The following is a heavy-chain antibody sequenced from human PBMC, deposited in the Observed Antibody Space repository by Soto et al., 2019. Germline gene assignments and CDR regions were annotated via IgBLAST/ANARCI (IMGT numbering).Heavy chain of an antibody. D-gene: IGHD2-2*01. Sequence: PGESLKISCKGSGYSFTSYWIGWVRQKPGKGLEWKGIIYPGDSDTRYSPSFQGQVTISADKSISFAYLQWSSLKASDTAMYYCAGCSSTSCYNQGCAFDIWGQGTMVTVSS. CDR3: AGCSSTSCYNQGCAFDI. J-gene: IGHJ3*02. CDR1: GYSFTSYW. CDR2: IYPGDSDT. V-gene: IGHV5-51*01.